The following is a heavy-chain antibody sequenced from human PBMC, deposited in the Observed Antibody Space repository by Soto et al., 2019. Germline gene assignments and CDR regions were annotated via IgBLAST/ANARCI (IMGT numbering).Heavy chain of an antibody. J-gene: IGHJ4*02. D-gene: IGHD3-22*01. CDR3: VKGYVYDSGGYSFY. Sequence: PGGSLRLSCSASGFTFSGYAMHWVRQAPGKGLEYVSAISSNGGSTYYADSVKGRFTISRDNSKNTLYLQMSSLRTEDTAVYYCVKGYVYDSGGYSFYWGQGTLVTVSS. V-gene: IGHV3-64D*06. CDR2: ISSNGGST. CDR1: GFTFSGYA.